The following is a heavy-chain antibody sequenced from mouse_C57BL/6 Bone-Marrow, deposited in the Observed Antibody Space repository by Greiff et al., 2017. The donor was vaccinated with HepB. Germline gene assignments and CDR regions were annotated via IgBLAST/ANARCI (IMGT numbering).Heavy chain of an antibody. CDR2: ISSGSSTI. Sequence: EVMLVESGGGLVKPGGSLKLSCAASGFTFSDYGMHWVRQAPEKGLEWVAYISSGSSTIYYADTVKGRFTISRDNAKNTLFLQMTSLRSEDTAMYYCARALTDWGQGTLVTVSA. D-gene: IGHD1-1*01. CDR3: ARALTD. CDR1: GFTFSDYG. V-gene: IGHV5-17*01. J-gene: IGHJ3*01.